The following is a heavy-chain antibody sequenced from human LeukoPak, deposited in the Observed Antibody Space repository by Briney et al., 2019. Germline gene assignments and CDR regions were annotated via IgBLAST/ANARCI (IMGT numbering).Heavy chain of an antibody. CDR1: GFTFSNNY. J-gene: IGHJ4*02. CDR2: ISGSGGST. V-gene: IGHV3-23*01. CDR3: AKEAPLSRGSGFAYYFDY. D-gene: IGHD3-10*01. Sequence: GGSLRLSCVVSGFTFSNNYMSWDRQAPRKGLEWVSTISGSGGSTYYADSVKGRFTISRDNSKNTLYLQMNSLRAEDTAVYYCAKEAPLSRGSGFAYYFDYWGQGTLVTVSS.